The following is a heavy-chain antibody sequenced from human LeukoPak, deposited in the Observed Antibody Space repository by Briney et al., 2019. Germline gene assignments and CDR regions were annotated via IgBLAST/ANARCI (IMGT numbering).Heavy chain of an antibody. CDR3: ARDYFSAMDFGY. CDR1: GGSISSSSYY. D-gene: IGHD2/OR15-2a*01. Sequence: PSETLSLTCTVSGGSISSSSYYWGWIRQPSGKGLEWIGSIYYSGSTYYNPSLKSRVTISVDTSKNQFSLKLSSVTAADTAVYYCARDYFSAMDFGYWGQGTLVTVSS. J-gene: IGHJ4*02. V-gene: IGHV4-39*01. CDR2: IYYSGST.